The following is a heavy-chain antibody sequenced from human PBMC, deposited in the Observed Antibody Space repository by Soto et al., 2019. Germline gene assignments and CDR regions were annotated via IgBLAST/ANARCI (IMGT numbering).Heavy chain of an antibody. CDR3: TRLGGYCSSTSCYAASHCYYGMDV. CDR2: SSAYNGNT. CDR1: GYTLPSYA. Sequence: QVQLVQSGAEVKKPGASVKVSCKASGYTLPSYAISWARQAPGQGLQWMGWSSAYNGNTNYAQKLHGRVNITKDTSTRTAYMELRSLRSDDTAVYYCTRLGGYCSSTSCYAASHCYYGMDVWGQGTTVPVCS. D-gene: IGHD2-2*01. J-gene: IGHJ6*02. V-gene: IGHV1-18*01.